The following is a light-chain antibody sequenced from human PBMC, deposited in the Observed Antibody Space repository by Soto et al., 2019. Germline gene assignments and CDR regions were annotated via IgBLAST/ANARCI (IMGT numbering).Light chain of an antibody. CDR2: GAS. CDR3: QQYGSSPKT. CDR1: QTVGKKY. V-gene: IGKV3-20*01. J-gene: IGKJ1*01. Sequence: EIVLTQSPGTLSVSPGDGATLSCRASQTVGKKYLAWYQQRPGQAPRLLIHGASSRATGIPDRFSGSGSGTDFTLTISRLEPEDFAVYYCQQYGSSPKTFGQGTKVDIK.